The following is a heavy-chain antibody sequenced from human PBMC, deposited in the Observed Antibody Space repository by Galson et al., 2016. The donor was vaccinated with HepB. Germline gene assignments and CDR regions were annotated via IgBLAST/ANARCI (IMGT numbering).Heavy chain of an antibody. CDR1: GFTFSSYW. CDR2: IRHDGSEK. V-gene: IGHV3-7*03. Sequence: LSCAASGFTFSSYWMSWVRQAPGRGLEWVANIRHDGSEKYYVDSVKGRFTISRDNAKNSLFLQMSSLRAEDTAVYYCARSRLAAAFDPWGQGTLVTVSS. CDR3: ARSRLAAAFDP. D-gene: IGHD6-13*01. J-gene: IGHJ5*02.